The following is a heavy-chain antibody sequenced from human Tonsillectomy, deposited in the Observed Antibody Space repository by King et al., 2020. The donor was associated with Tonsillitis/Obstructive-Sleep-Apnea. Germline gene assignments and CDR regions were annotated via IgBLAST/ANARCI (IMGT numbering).Heavy chain of an antibody. J-gene: IGHJ5*02. CDR1: GGSFSGYY. CDR3: ASSGYCSSISCYGWFDP. CDR2: INHSGST. Sequence: QVQLQQWGAGLLKPSETLSLTCAVYGGSFSGYYWSWIRQPPGKGLEWIGEINHSGSTNYNPSLKSRVTISVDTSKNQFSLKLSSVTAADTAVYYCASSGYCSSISCYGWFDPWGQGTLVTVSS. V-gene: IGHV4-34*01. D-gene: IGHD2-2*01.